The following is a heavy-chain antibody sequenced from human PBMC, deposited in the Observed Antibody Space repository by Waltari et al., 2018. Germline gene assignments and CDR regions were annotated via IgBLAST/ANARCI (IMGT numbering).Heavy chain of an antibody. CDR3: ARHGGTYSNYPIDY. J-gene: IGHJ4*02. CDR2: IYPGDSDT. Sequence: VRQMPGKGLEWMGIIYPGDSDTRYSPSFQGQVTISADKSISTAYLQWSSLKASDTAMYYCARHGGTYSNYPIDYWGQGTLVTVSS. D-gene: IGHD4-4*01. V-gene: IGHV5-51*01.